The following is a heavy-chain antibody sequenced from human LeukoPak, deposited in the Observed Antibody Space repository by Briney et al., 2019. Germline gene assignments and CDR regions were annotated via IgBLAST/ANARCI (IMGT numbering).Heavy chain of an antibody. CDR2: INHSGST. J-gene: IGHJ4*02. CDR3: ARSTSSGWYDY. D-gene: IGHD6-19*01. Sequence: SETLCLTCAVYGGSFSGYYWSWIRQPPGKGLEWIGEINHSGSTNYNPSLMSRVHISVETSKVHLYLQPDSVSHGDTAVYYCARSTSSGWYDYWGQGTLVTVSS. CDR1: GGSFSGYY. V-gene: IGHV4-34*01.